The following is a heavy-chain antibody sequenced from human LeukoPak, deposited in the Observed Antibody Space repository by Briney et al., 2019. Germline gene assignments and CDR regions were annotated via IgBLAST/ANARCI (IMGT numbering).Heavy chain of an antibody. V-gene: IGHV4-59*08. CDR1: GGSISSYY. Sequence: SETLSLTCTVSGGSISSYYWSWIRQPPGRGLEWIGYIYYNGNTNYNPSLKSRVTISVDTSKNQFSLNLSSVTAAVTAMYYCTRQGSYFNYWGQGTLVTVSS. CDR2: IYYNGNT. D-gene: IGHD3-10*01. CDR3: TRQGSYFNY. J-gene: IGHJ4*02.